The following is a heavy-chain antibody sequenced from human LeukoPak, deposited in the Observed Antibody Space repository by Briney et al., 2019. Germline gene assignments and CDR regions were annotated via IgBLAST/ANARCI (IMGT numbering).Heavy chain of an antibody. CDR3: ARLGTYYDFWSGYWGWFDP. V-gene: IGHV4-34*01. J-gene: IGHJ5*02. CDR1: GGSFSGYY. D-gene: IGHD3-3*01. CDR2: INHSGST. Sequence: PSETLSLTCAVYGGSFSGYYWSWIRQPPGKGLEWIGEINHSGSTNYNPSLKSRVTISVDTSKNQFSLKLSSVTAADTAVYYCARLGTYYDFWSGYWGWFDPWGQGTLVTVSS.